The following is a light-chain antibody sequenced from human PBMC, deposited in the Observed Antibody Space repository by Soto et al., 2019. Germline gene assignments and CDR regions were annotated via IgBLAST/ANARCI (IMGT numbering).Light chain of an antibody. V-gene: IGKV1-5*03. CDR3: QQYNSYSET. CDR2: EAA. J-gene: IGKJ1*01. CDR1: QRISTW. Sequence: DVQMPQSPSTLSASVGDRVNITCRASQRISTWLAGYQQKSGRAPKILIFEAASLGSGVPSRFSGSGAGTEFTLTISSLQPDDFATYYCQQYNSYSETFGQGTMVAIK.